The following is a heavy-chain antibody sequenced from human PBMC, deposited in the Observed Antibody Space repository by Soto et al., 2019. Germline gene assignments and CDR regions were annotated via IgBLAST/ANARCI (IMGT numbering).Heavy chain of an antibody. CDR1: GGSINSDY. Sequence: QVQLQESGPGLVKPSETLSLTCTVSGGSINSDYWSWIRQPPGMGLEWIGYIYYSGSTNYNPSLKGRVTISVDTSKKQFSLKLNSVTAADTAVYFCARHPSGTYYYYYGMDVWGQGTTVTVSS. CDR3: ARHPSGTYYYYYGMDV. J-gene: IGHJ6*02. CDR2: IYYSGST. V-gene: IGHV4-59*08. D-gene: IGHD1-26*01.